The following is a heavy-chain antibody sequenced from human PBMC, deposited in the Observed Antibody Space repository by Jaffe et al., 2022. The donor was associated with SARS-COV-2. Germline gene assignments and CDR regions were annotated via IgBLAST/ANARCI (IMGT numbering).Heavy chain of an antibody. D-gene: IGHD3-22*01. J-gene: IGHJ4*02. Sequence: EVQLVESGGGLVQPGGSLRLSCAASGFTFSSYWMSWVRQAPGKGLEWVANIKQDGSEKYYVDSVKGRFTISRDNAKNSLYLQMNSLRAEDTAVYYCARIKDDSSGYYYPLFDYWGQGTLVTVSS. CDR1: GFTFSSYW. CDR2: IKQDGSEK. V-gene: IGHV3-7*01. CDR3: ARIKDDSSGYYYPLFDY.